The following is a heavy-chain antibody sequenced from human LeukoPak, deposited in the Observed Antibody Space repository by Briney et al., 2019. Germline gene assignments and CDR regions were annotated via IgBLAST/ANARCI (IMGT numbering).Heavy chain of an antibody. J-gene: IGHJ4*02. CDR2: ISGSGGVT. D-gene: IGHD3-22*01. CDR1: GFTFSNYA. Sequence: GGSLRLSCAASGFTFSNYAMTWVRQAPGKGPEWVSGISGSGGVTYYADSVKGRFTISRDNSKNTLYVQMNSLRVEDTAVYYCAKTSDISVRYYFDYWGQGTLVAVSS. CDR3: AKTSDISVRYYFDY. V-gene: IGHV3-23*01.